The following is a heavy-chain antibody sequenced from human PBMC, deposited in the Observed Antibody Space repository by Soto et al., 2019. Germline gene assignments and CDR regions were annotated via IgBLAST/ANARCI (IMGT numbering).Heavy chain of an antibody. V-gene: IGHV3-48*01. Sequence: GGSLRLSCAASGFTFSSYSMNWVRQAPGKGLEWVSYISSSGSTIYYADSVKGRFTISRDNAKNSLYLQMNSLRAEDTAVYYCARAIFAAPSPSAYYYYYMDVWGKGTTVTVSS. J-gene: IGHJ6*03. D-gene: IGHD6-6*01. CDR3: ARAIFAAPSPSAYYYYYMDV. CDR2: ISSSGSTI. CDR1: GFTFSSYS.